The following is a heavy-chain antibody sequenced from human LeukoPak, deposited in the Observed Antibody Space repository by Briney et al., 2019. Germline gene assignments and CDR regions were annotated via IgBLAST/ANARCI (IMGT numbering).Heavy chain of an antibody. J-gene: IGHJ4*02. Sequence: GGSLRLSCVASGFTFSNHYIDWVRQAPGKGLEWVGRIRKSANSYTTEYDASVQGRFTISRDDSKNSLYLQMNSLQSEDTAVYFCVRSASWRCPPFDYWGQGILVTVSS. CDR2: IRKSANSYTT. V-gene: IGHV3-72*01. CDR1: GFTFSNHY. CDR3: VRSASWRCPPFDY.